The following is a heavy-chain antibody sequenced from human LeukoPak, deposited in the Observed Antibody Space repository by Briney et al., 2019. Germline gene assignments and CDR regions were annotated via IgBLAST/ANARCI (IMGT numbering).Heavy chain of an antibody. D-gene: IGHD3-22*01. Sequence: ASVKVSCKASGYTFTSYGISWVRQAPGQGLEWMGWINPNSGGTNYAQKFQGRVTMTRDTSISTAYMELSRLRSDDTAVYYCARAFEYYYDSSGYLGFDYWGQGTLVTVSS. J-gene: IGHJ4*02. CDR2: INPNSGGT. CDR1: GYTFTSYG. CDR3: ARAFEYYYDSSGYLGFDY. V-gene: IGHV1-2*02.